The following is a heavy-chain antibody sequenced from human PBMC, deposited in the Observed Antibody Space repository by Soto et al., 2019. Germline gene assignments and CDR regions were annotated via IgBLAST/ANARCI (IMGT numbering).Heavy chain of an antibody. J-gene: IGHJ4*02. CDR2: FSAGLSKT. V-gene: IGHV3-23*01. Sequence: EVQLLESGGGLVQPGGSLRLSCAASGGSFSSYAMNWVRQAPGKGLEWVAAFSAGLSKTYYTDSVKGRFTISRDNSKNTLFLHMNSLRAADTDLCSCEILDSSSGYTGYYFDYWGQGTLVTVSS. CDR1: GGSFSSYA. D-gene: IGHD6-13*01. CDR3: EILDSSSGYTGYYFDY.